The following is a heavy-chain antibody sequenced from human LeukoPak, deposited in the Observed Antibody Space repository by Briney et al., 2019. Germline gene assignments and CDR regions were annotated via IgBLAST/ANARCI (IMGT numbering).Heavy chain of an antibody. Sequence: PGGSLRLSCAASGFTVSSNYMSWVRQAPGKGLEWVSVIYSCGSTYYADSVKGRITICRDSYKNTQYLQMNRLRAEDTAVYYCASRTTVVSYDAVDIWGQGKMGTVSS. J-gene: IGHJ3*02. V-gene: IGHV3-66*01. CDR2: IYSCGST. CDR1: GFTVSSNY. CDR3: ASRTTVVSYDAVDI. D-gene: IGHD4-23*01.